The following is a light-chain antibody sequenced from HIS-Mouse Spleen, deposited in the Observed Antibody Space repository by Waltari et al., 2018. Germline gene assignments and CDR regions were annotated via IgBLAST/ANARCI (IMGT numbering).Light chain of an antibody. CDR2: DAS. CDR3: QQRSNWPRWT. J-gene: IGKJ1*01. V-gene: IGKV3-11*01. CDR1: QSVSSY. Sequence: EIVLTQSPATLSLSPGERATLSCRASQSVSSYLAWYQQKPVQAPRLLIYDASNRATGIPARFSGSGSGTDFTLTISSLEPEDFAVYYCQQRSNWPRWTFGQGTKVEIK.